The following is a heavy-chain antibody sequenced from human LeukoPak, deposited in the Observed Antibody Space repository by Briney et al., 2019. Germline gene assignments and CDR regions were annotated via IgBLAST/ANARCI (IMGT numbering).Heavy chain of an antibody. V-gene: IGHV1-2*02. J-gene: IGHJ4*02. CDR3: ARDGSFDY. CDR1: GYTFTGYH. Sequence: GASVKVSCKASGYTFTGYHMHWVRQTPGQGLEWMGWSNPNSGGTNYAQRFQGRVTTTRDTSISTAYMELSSLRSDDTAVYYCARDGSFDYWGQGTLVTVSS. CDR2: SNPNSGGT.